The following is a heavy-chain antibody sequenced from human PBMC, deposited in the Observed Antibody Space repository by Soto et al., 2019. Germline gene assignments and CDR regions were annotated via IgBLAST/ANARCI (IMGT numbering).Heavy chain of an antibody. Sequence: ASVKVSCKASGYTFTSDGISWVRQAPGQGLEWMGWISAYNGNTNYAQKLQGRVTMTRNTSISTAYMELSSLRSEDTAVYYCARVSCLWRGYYYYGMDVWGQGTTVTVSS. V-gene: IGHV1-18*01. D-gene: IGHD2-21*01. CDR2: ISAYNGNT. CDR3: ARVSCLWRGYYYYGMDV. J-gene: IGHJ6*02. CDR1: GYTFTSDG.